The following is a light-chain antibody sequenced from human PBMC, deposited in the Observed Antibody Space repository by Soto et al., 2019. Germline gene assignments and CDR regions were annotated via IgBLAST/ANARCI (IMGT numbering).Light chain of an antibody. CDR3: QQYNSYPRT. CDR1: QSISSW. J-gene: IGKJ1*01. Sequence: DIQMTQSPSTLSASVGDRVTITCRASQSISSWLAWYQQKPGKAPKLLIYDASSLESGVPSRFSGSGSGTEFTLTISSLQTDDFATYYCQQYNSYPRTFGQGTKVDIK. V-gene: IGKV1-5*01. CDR2: DAS.